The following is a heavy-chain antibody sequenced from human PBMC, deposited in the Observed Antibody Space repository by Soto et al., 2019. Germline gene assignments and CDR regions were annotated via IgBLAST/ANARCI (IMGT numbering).Heavy chain of an antibody. CDR3: ARLRGVRGVITENWFDP. V-gene: IGHV5-10-1*01. CDR2: IDPSDSYT. Sequence: ESLKISCKGSGYSFTSYWISWVRQMPGKGLEWMGRIDPSDSYTNYSPSFQGHVTISADKSISTAYLQWSSLKASDTAMYYCARLRGVRGVITENWFDPWGQGTQVTVAS. CDR1: GYSFTSYW. D-gene: IGHD3-10*01. J-gene: IGHJ5*02.